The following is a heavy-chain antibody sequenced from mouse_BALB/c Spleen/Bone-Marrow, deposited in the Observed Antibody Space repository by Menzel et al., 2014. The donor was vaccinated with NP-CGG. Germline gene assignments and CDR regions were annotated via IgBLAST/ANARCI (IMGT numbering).Heavy chain of an antibody. CDR2: INTNGGST. Sequence: EVQLQQSGGGLAKLGGSLKLSCAASGFTFSSYYMSWVRQTPEKRLELVAAINTNGGSTYYPDTVKGRFTISRDNAKNTLYLQMSSLKSEDTALYYCASLYDGYSVFVYWGQGTLVTVSA. CDR3: ASLYDGYSVFVY. J-gene: IGHJ3*01. V-gene: IGHV5-6-2*01. CDR1: GFTFSSYY. D-gene: IGHD2-3*01.